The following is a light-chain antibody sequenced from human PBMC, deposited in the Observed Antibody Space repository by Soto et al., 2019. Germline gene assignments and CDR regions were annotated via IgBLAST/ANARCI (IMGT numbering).Light chain of an antibody. CDR3: QQRSNWPRT. J-gene: IGKJ1*01. CDR1: QSISTW. Sequence: GDRVTITCRTSQSISTWLAWYQQKPGKAPKLLIYDVSSLESGVPARFSGSGSGTDFTLTISSLEPEDLAVYYCQQRSNWPRTFGQGTKVDIK. CDR2: DVS. V-gene: IGKV1-5*01.